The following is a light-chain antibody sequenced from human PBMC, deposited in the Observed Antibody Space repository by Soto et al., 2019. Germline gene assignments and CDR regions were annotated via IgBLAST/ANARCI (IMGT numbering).Light chain of an antibody. J-gene: IGKJ3*01. CDR2: GVS. CDR3: QQYGGSPPRFS. CDR1: QTVSNYH. Sequence: EIVLTQSPGTLSLSPGDTATLSCRASQTVSNYHLAWYQQKPGHAPRLLIYGVSSRDTGIQDRFTGSGSGSDFTLAITRLEPEDFAVYYCQQYGGSPPRFSFGPGTKVDIK. V-gene: IGKV3-20*01.